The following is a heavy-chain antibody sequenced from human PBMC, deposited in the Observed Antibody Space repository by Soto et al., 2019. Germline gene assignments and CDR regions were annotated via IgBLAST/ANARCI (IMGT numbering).Heavy chain of an antibody. D-gene: IGHD3-22*01. CDR1: GGTFSSYV. Sequence: SVKVSCKASGGTFSSYVISWVRQAPGQGLEWMGGLIPIFGTANYAQKFQGRVTITADESTSTAYMELSSLRSEDTAVYYCARDFYYDSSGYTIYFDYWGQGTLVTVSS. CDR2: LIPIFGTA. V-gene: IGHV1-69*13. J-gene: IGHJ4*02. CDR3: ARDFYYDSSGYTIYFDY.